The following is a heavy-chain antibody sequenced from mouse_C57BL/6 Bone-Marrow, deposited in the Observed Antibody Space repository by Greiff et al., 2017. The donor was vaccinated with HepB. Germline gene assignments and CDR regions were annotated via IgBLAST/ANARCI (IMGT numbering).Heavy chain of an antibody. CDR1: GFTFNTYA. CDR2: IRSKSSNYAT. D-gene: IGHD1-1*01. V-gene: IGHV10-3*01. CDR3: VGAHYYGSSYGFAY. J-gene: IGHJ3*01. Sequence: EVNVVESGGGLVQPKGSLKLSCAASGFTFNTYAMHWVRQAPGKGLEWVARIRSKSSNYATYYADSVKDRFTISRDDSQSMLYLQMNNLKTEDTAMYYCVGAHYYGSSYGFAYWGQGTLVTVSA.